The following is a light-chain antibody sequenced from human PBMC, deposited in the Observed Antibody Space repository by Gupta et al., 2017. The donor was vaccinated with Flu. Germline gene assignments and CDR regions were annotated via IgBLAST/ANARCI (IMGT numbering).Light chain of an antibody. CDR2: EVN. CDR1: SSDVGGYNY. CDR3: TSYADSNNFFYV. V-gene: IGLV2-8*01. Sequence: QSALTQPPSASGSPGQSVTISCTGTSSDVGGYNYVSWYQQHPGKAPKLVIYEVNKRPTGVPDRFSGSKSGKTASLTVSGLQAEDEADYYCTSYADSNNFFYVFGTGTEVTVL. J-gene: IGLJ1*01.